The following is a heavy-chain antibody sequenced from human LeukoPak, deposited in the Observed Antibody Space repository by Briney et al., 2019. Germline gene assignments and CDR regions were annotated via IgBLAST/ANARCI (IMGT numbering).Heavy chain of an antibody. D-gene: IGHD3-10*01. CDR1: GGSLSGYY. CDR2: INHSGST. V-gene: IGHV4-34*01. CDR3: ARFSLIYYYGSGSYKVRAFDI. J-gene: IGHJ3*02. Sequence: SETLSLTCAVYGGSLSGYYWSWIRQPPGKGLEWIGEINHSGSTNYNPSLKSRVTISVDTSKNQFSLKLSSVTAADTAVYYCARFSLIYYYGSGSYKVRAFDIWGQGTMVTVSS.